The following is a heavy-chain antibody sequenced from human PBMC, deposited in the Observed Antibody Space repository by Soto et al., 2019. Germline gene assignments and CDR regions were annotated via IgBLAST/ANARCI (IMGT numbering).Heavy chain of an antibody. J-gene: IGHJ3*02. D-gene: IGHD3-22*01. V-gene: IGHV4-39*01. Sequence: QLQLQESGPGLVKPSETLSLTCTVSGGSISSSSYYWGWIRQPPGKGLEWIGSIYYSGSTYYNPSLKGRVTISVDTSKIQFSLKLSSVTAADTAVYYCASRGALYYYDYGAFDIWGQGTMVTVSS. CDR1: GGSISSSSYY. CDR2: IYYSGST. CDR3: ASRGALYYYDYGAFDI.